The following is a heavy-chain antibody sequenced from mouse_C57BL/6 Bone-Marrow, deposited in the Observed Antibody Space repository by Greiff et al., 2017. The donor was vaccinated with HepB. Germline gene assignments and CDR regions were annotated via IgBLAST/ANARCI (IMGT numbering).Heavy chain of an antibody. CDR1: GYTFTSYW. V-gene: IGHV1-72*01. D-gene: IGHD1-1*01. CDR2: IDPSSGGT. J-gene: IGHJ1*03. Sequence: QVQLQQSGAELVKPGASVKLSCKASGYTFTSYWMHWVKQRPGRGLEWIGRIDPSSGGTKYNEKFKSKATLTVDKPSSTAYMQLSSLTSEDSAVYYSARRVITTVPRYFDVWGTGTTVTVSS. CDR3: ARRVITTVPRYFDV.